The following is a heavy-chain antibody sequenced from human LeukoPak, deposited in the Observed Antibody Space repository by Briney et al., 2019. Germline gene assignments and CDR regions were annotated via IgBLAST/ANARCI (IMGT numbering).Heavy chain of an antibody. D-gene: IGHD6-13*01. J-gene: IGHJ4*02. CDR3: ARHQGARYSRSWLDY. V-gene: IGHV5-51*01. CDR2: IYPGDSDT. Sequence: ESLKISCKGSGYSFTSYWIGWVRQMPGKGLEWMGIIYPGDSDTRYSPSFQGQVTISADKSISTAYLQWSSLKASDTAMYYCARHQGARYSRSWLDYWGQGTLVTVSS. CDR1: GYSFTSYW.